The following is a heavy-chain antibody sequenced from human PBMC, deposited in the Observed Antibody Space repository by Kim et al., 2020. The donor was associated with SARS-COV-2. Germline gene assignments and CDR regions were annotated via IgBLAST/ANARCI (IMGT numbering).Heavy chain of an antibody. Sequence: PSLKSRVTISVETSKNQFSLKLSAVTAADTAVYYCARGGTIFGVVTRPFDYWGQGTLVTVSS. J-gene: IGHJ4*02. V-gene: IGHV4-31*02. D-gene: IGHD3-3*01. CDR3: ARGGTIFGVVTRPFDY.